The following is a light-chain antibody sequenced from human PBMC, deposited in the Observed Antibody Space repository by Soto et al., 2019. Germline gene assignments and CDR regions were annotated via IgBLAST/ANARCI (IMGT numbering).Light chain of an antibody. CDR2: GAS. CDR1: QSVSSSY. J-gene: IGKJ2*01. V-gene: IGKV3-20*01. Sequence: EIVLTQSPGTLSLSPGERATLSCRASQSVSSSYLAWYQQKPGQAPRLLIYGASSRATGIPDRFSGSGSGRDFSLTIRRLEPEDLAGYYCQQYGSSPRYTFGQGTKLEIK. CDR3: QQYGSSPRYT.